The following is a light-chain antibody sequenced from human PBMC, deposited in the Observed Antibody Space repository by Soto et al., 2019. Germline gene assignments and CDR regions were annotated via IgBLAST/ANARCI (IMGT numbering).Light chain of an antibody. J-gene: IGKJ2*01. CDR2: DAS. CDR1: QSVSSY. Sequence: EIVLTQSPATLSLSPGERATLSCRSSQSVSSYLAWSQQKPGQAPRLLIYDASNRATGIPARFSGSGSGTDCTLTISSLEPEDFAVYYCQQRSNWPPYTFGQGTKLEIK. V-gene: IGKV3-11*01. CDR3: QQRSNWPPYT.